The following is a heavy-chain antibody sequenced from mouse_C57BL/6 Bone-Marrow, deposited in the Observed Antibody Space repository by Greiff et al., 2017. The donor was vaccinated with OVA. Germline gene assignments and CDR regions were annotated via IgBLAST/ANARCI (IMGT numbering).Heavy chain of an antibody. V-gene: IGHV1-59*01. CDR2: IDPSDSYT. Sequence: QVQLQQPGAELVRPGTSVKLSCKASGYTFTSYWMHWVKQRPGQGLEWIGVIDPSDSYTNYNQKFKGKATLTVDTSSSTAYMQLSSLTSEDSAVYYCARLYYFDYWGKGTTLTVSS. CDR1: GYTFTSYW. CDR3: ARLYYFDY. J-gene: IGHJ2*01.